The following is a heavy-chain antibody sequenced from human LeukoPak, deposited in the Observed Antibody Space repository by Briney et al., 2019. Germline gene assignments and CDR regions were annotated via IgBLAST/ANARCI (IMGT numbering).Heavy chain of an antibody. CDR2: ISGSGGST. Sequence: GGSLRLSCAASGFTFSSYAMSWVRQAPGKGLEWVSAISGSGGSTYYADSVKGRFTISRDNSKNTLYLQMNSLRAEDTAVYYCAPKTIGFLMGVGATNPRDGPKTWSAPGGKEPLVTVSS. V-gene: IGHV3-23*01. CDR3: APKTIGFLMGVGATNPRDGPKTWSAP. CDR1: GFTFSSYA. J-gene: IGHJ5*02. D-gene: IGHD1-26*01.